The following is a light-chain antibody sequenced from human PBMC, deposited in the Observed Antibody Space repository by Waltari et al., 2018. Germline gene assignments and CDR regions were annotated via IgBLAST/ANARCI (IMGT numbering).Light chain of an antibody. J-gene: IGLJ3*02. CDR3: SSYTYSATWV. CDR1: STDVGAYNY. Sequence: QSALTQPASVSGSPGQSITISCAGTSTDVGAYNYVSWYQQHPGKTPKLMIYVVNQWPAGCSNRFSGSKSGNTASLTISGLQAEDEADYYCSSYTYSATWVFGGGTRLTVL. V-gene: IGLV2-14*01. CDR2: VVN.